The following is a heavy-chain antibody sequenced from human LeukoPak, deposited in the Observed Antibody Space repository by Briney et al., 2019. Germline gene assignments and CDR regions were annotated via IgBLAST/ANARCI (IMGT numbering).Heavy chain of an antibody. CDR2: IYYSGST. Sequence: PSETLSLTCTVSGGSISSSSYYWSWIRQPPGKGLEWIGYIYYSGSTNYNPSLKSRVTISVDTSKNQFSLKLSSVTAADTAVYYCARDRGAGVDYWGQGTLVTVSS. CDR1: GGSISSSSYY. V-gene: IGHV4-61*01. J-gene: IGHJ4*02. D-gene: IGHD3-10*01. CDR3: ARDRGAGVDY.